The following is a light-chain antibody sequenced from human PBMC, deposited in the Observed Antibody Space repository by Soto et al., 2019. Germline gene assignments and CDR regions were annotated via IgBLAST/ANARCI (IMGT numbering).Light chain of an antibody. V-gene: IGLV1-51*02. J-gene: IGLJ1*01. CDR3: GTWDSSLTAYV. CDR1: SSIIENNY. CDR2: EDN. Sequence: QCVLTQPPSVSAAPGQKVTISCSGSSSIIENNYVSWYQQLPGTAPKLLIYEDNKRPSGIPDRFSGSKSGTSATLGITGLQTGDEADYYCGTWDSSLTAYVFGSGTKVTVL.